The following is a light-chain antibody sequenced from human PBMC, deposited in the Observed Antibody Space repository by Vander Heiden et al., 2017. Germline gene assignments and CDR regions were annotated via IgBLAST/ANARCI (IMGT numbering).Light chain of an antibody. V-gene: IGLV6-57*02. CDR2: DDD. J-gene: IGLJ2*01. CDR1: SGHIASHY. CDR3: QSFDDNDVMG. Sequence: NFMLTQPHAVSESPGKTVTISCTGSSGHIASHYVQWYQQRPGSAPTIVIYDDDRRPSGVPGRFSGSIDSSSNSASLTISGLRTEDEGDYHCQSFDDNDVMGFGGGTKLTVL.